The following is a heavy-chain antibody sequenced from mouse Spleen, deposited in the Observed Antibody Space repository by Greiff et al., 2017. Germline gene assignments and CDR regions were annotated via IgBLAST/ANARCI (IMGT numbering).Heavy chain of an antibody. CDR2: IYPSDSET. D-gene: IGHD3-1*01. V-gene: IGHV1-61*01. J-gene: IGHJ2*01. Sequence: QVQLQQPGAELVRPGSSVKLSCKASGYTFTSYWMDWVKQRPGQGLEWIGNIYPSDSETHYNQKFKDKATLTVDKSSSTAYMQLSSLTSEDSAVYYCARERSSGYGGIDYWGQGTTLTVSS. CDR3: ARERSSGYGGIDY. CDR1: GYTFTSYW.